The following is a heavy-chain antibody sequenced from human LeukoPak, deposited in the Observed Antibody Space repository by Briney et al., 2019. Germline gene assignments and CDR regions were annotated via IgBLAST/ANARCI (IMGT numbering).Heavy chain of an antibody. CDR2: ISSSGSTI. D-gene: IGHD6-19*01. J-gene: IGHJ4*02. Sequence: GGSLRLSCAASGFTFSSYEMNWVRQAPGKGLEWVSYISSSGSTIYYADSVKGRFTISRDNAKNSLYLQMNSLRAEDTAVYYCARATIAVAGTGYWGQGTLVTVSS. CDR3: ARATIAVAGTGY. CDR1: GFTFSSYE. V-gene: IGHV3-48*03.